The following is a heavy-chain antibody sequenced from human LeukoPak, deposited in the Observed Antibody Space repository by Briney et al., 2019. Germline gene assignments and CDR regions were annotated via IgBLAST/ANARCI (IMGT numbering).Heavy chain of an antibody. J-gene: IGHJ4*02. CDR1: GGSFSDYS. CDR2: IDHSGST. CDR3: ARGEAEIDY. Sequence: SETLSLTCAVHGGSFSDYSWSWIRQPPGKGLEWIGEIDHSGSTTYNPSLKSRVTILVDTSNYQFSLKLTSVTAADMAVYYCARGEAEIDYWGQGTLVTVSS. V-gene: IGHV4-34*01.